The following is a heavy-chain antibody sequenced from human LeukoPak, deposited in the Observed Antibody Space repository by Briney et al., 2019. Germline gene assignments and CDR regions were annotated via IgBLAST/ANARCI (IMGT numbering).Heavy chain of an antibody. V-gene: IGHV3-23*01. CDR3: AKVKAARFGESNFDY. J-gene: IGHJ4*02. Sequence: GGSLRLSCAASGFTFSSYGMHWVRQAPGKGLEWVAAISGSGGSTYYADSVKGRFTISRDNSKNTLYLQMNSLRAEDTAVYYCAKVKAARFGESNFDYWGQGTLVTVSS. CDR1: GFTFSSYG. D-gene: IGHD3-10*01. CDR2: ISGSGGST.